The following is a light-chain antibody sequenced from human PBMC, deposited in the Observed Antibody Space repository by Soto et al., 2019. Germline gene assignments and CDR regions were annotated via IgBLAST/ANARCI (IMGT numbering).Light chain of an antibody. V-gene: IGKV1-5*03. CDR1: QSISNW. CDR3: QHYNSYSEA. CDR2: KAS. Sequence: DSQMTQSPSTLSASVGDRVIITCRASQSISNWLAWYQQKPGKAPNLLIYKASSLKSGVPSRFSGSGSGTEFTLTISSLQPDDFATYYCQHYNSYSEAFGQGTKV. J-gene: IGKJ1*01.